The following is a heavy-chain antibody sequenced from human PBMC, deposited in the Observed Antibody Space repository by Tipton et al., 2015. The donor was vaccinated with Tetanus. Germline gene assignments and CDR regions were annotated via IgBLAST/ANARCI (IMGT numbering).Heavy chain of an antibody. CDR2: IYPGDSDT. CDR3: ARSAGSGSYYYYYGMDV. J-gene: IGHJ6*02. CDR1: GYSFTSYW. D-gene: IGHD3-10*01. Sequence: VQLVQSGAEVKKPGESLKISCKGSGYSFTSYWIGWVRQMPGKGLEWMGIIYPGDSDTRYSPSFQGQVTISADKSISTAYLQWSSLKAADPSMYYCARSAGSGSYYYYYGMDVWGQGTTVTVSS. V-gene: IGHV5-51*01.